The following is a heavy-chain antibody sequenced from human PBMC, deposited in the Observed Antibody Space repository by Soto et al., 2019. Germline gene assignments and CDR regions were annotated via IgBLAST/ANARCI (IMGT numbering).Heavy chain of an antibody. CDR1: GYTFTGYY. CDR2: INPNSGGT. Sequence: ASVKVSCKASGYTFTGYYMHWVRQAPGQGLEWMGWINPNSGGTNYAQKFQGRVTMTRDTSISTAYMELSRLRSDDTAVYYCARLRGAVAGYYFDYWGQGTLVTV. CDR3: ARLRGAVAGYYFDY. J-gene: IGHJ4*02. D-gene: IGHD6-19*01. V-gene: IGHV1-2*02.